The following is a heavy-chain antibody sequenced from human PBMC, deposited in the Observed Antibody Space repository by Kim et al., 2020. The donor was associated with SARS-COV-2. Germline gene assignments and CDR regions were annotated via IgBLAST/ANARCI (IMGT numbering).Heavy chain of an antibody. D-gene: IGHD6-19*01. V-gene: IGHV1-46*01. CDR2: INPSDDST. Sequence: ASVKVSCKASGYTLISYYMHWVRQAPGQGLEWMGIINPSDDSTYYAQEFQGRITMTRDTSATTVYMELRSLRFEDTAVYYCARDFLALPGQWLVPASAWFDPWGQGTLVTVSS. J-gene: IGHJ5*02. CDR1: GYTLISYY. CDR3: ARDFLALPGQWLVPASAWFDP.